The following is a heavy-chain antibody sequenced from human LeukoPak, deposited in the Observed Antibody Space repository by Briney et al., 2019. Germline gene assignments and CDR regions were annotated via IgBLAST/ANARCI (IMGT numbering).Heavy chain of an antibody. V-gene: IGHV4-38-2*01. J-gene: IGHJ4*02. Sequence: SETLSLTCAVSGYSISSGYYWGWIRQPPGQGLEWIGSIYHSGSTYYNPSLKSRVAISVDTSKNQFSLKLSSVTAADTAVYYCARHNSALWGHYGSGTFDYWGQGTLVTVSS. D-gene: IGHD3-10*01. CDR3: ARHNSALWGHYGSGTFDY. CDR1: GYSISSGYY. CDR2: IYHSGST.